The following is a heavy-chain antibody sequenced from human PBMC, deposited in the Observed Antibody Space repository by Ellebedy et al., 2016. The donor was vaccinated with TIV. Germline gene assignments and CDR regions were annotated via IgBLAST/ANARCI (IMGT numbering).Heavy chain of an antibody. V-gene: IGHV3-7*03. CDR2: IKQDGSER. J-gene: IGHJ4*02. CDR3: ASLSPLIVGAHQVARSY. Sequence: GESLKISCGASGFTFSTYWMIWVRQAPGKGPEWVANIKQDGSERYYADSVKGRFTISRDNAKNSLYLQMNSLKTEDTAVYYCASLSPLIVGAHQVARSYWGQGTLVTVSS. CDR1: GFTFSTYW. D-gene: IGHD1-26*01.